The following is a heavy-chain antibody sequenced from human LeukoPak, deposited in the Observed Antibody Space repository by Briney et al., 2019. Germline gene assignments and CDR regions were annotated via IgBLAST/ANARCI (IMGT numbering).Heavy chain of an antibody. Sequence: RASVKVSCKASGYTFTSYGISWVRQAPGQGLEWMGWISAYNGNTNYAQKLQGRVTMTTDTSTSTAYMELRSLRSDDTAVYYCARALGHYYDSSGLNDWGQGTLVTVSS. CDR1: GYTFTSYG. CDR2: ISAYNGNT. D-gene: IGHD3-22*01. CDR3: ARALGHYYDSSGLND. J-gene: IGHJ4*02. V-gene: IGHV1-18*01.